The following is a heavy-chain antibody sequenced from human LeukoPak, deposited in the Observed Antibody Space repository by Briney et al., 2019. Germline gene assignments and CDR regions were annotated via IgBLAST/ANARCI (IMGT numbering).Heavy chain of an antibody. Sequence: GGSLRLSCAASGFTFSRYEMNWVRQAPGKGLEWVSYISSSGSTIYYADSVKGRFTISRDNAKNSLYLQMNSLRAEDTAVYYCARVPPGDTMVRGAHFDPWGQGTLVTVSS. CDR2: ISSSGSTI. J-gene: IGHJ5*02. V-gene: IGHV3-48*03. CDR3: ARVPPGDTMVRGAHFDP. D-gene: IGHD3-10*01. CDR1: GFTFSRYE.